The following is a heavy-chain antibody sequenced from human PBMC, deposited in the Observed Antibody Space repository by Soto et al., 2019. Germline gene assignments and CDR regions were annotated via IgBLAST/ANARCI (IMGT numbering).Heavy chain of an antibody. CDR1: GYSSTSYW. Sequence: GESLKISCKGSGYSSTSYWIGWVRQMPGKGLEWMGIIYPGDSDTRYSPSFQGQVTISADKSISTAYLQWSSLKASDTAMYYCARTYYDYVWGSGRDIGIWGQGPTVTVSS. J-gene: IGHJ3*02. CDR2: IYPGDSDT. CDR3: ARTYYDYVWGSGRDIGI. D-gene: IGHD3-16*01. V-gene: IGHV5-51*01.